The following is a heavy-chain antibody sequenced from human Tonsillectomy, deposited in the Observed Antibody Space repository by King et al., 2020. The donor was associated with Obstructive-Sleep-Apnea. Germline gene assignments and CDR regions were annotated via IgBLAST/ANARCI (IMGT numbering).Heavy chain of an antibody. Sequence: VQLVESGGGLLQPGGSLRLSCAASGFTFSSYTMNWVRQAPGRGLEWVSYISGSGSTIYYADSVKGRFTISRDNAKNSLYLQMNSLRAEDTAVYYCATGPDYGSGYFDYWGQGTLVTVSS. CDR3: ATGPDYGSGYFDY. CDR1: GFTFSSYT. V-gene: IGHV3-48*04. J-gene: IGHJ4*02. D-gene: IGHD3-16*01. CDR2: ISGSGSTI.